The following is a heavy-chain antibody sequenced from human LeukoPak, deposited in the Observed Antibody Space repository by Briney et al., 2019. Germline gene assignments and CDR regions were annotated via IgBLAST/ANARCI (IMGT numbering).Heavy chain of an antibody. CDR1: GFTFSSYA. CDR3: AKDQGVSYGYDY. V-gene: IGHV3-23*01. Sequence: GGSLRLSCAASGFTFSSYAMCWVRQAPGKGLEWVSAISGSGGSTYYADSVKGRFTISRDNSKNTLYLQMNSLRAEDTAVYYCAKDQGVSYGYDYWGQGTLVTVSS. CDR2: ISGSGGST. J-gene: IGHJ4*02. D-gene: IGHD5-18*01.